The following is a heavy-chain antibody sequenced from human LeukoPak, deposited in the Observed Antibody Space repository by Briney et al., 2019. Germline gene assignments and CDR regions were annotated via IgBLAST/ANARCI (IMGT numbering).Heavy chain of an antibody. Sequence: GGSLRLSRAASGFTVSSNYMSWVRQAPGKGLEWVSVIYSGGSTYYADSVKGRFTISRDNSKNTLYLQMNSLRAEDTAVYYCARGWDYWGQGTLVTVSS. CDR3: ARGWDY. CDR2: IYSGGST. D-gene: IGHD6-13*01. J-gene: IGHJ4*02. V-gene: IGHV3-53*01. CDR1: GFTVSSNY.